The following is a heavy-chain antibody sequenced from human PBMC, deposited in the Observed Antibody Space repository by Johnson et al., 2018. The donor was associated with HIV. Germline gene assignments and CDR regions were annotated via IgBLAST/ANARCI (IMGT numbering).Heavy chain of an antibody. CDR3: ARESNGDYVAFDI. D-gene: IGHD4-17*01. Sequence: VQLVESGGGVVQPGRSLRLSCAASGFTFNSYAMHWVRQAPGRGLEWVAVISYDGSNKYYADSVKGRFTISRDNSKNTLYLQMNSLRAEDTAVYYCARESNGDYVAFDIWGQGTMVTVSS. V-gene: IGHV3-30*14. CDR2: ISYDGSNK. CDR1: GFTFNSYA. J-gene: IGHJ3*02.